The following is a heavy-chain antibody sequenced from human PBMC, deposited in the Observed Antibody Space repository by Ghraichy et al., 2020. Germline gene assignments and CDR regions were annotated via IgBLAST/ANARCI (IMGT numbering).Heavy chain of an antibody. J-gene: IGHJ4*02. CDR1: GFTFSSYS. CDR2: ISSSSSYI. CDR3: ARSRTGYYFDY. V-gene: IGHV3-21*01. Sequence: GGSLRLSCAASGFTFSSYSMNWVPQAPGKGLEWVSSISSSSSYIYYADSVKGRFTISRDNAKNSLYLQMNSLRAEDTAVYYCARSRTGYYFDYWGQGTLVTVSS. D-gene: IGHD3/OR15-3a*01.